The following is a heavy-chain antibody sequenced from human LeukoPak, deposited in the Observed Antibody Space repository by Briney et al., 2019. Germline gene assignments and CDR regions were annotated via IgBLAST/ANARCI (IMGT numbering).Heavy chain of an antibody. CDR3: ARYHLGYCTNGVCLSWFDP. CDR2: IYYSGST. Sequence: SETLSLTCTVSGGSISSSSYYWGWIRQPPGKGLEWIGSIYYSGSTYYNPSLKSRVTISVDTSKNQFSLKLSSVTAADTAVYYCARYHLGYCTNGVCLSWFDPWGQGTLVTVPS. CDR1: GGSISSSSYY. J-gene: IGHJ5*02. V-gene: IGHV4-39*01. D-gene: IGHD2-8*01.